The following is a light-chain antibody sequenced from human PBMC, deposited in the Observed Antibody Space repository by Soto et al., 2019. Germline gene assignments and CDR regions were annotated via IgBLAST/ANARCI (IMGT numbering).Light chain of an antibody. Sequence: QSALTQPASVSGSPGQSITIACTGTSSDVGGYNYVSWYQQHPGKAPKVMIYDVTKRPSGVPDRFSASKSGNTASLTISGLQAEDEADYYCCSYGGYFWVFGGGTKLTVL. CDR3: CSYGGYFWV. V-gene: IGLV2-11*01. CDR1: SSDVGGYNY. CDR2: DVT. J-gene: IGLJ3*02.